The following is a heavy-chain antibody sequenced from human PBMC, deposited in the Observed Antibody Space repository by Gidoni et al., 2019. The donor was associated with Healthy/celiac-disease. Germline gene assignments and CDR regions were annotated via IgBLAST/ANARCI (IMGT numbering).Heavy chain of an antibody. CDR3: ARVRGIAAAGTPYFDY. V-gene: IGHV4-34*01. CDR2: INHSGST. CDR1: GWSFSGYY. Sequence: QVQLQQWGAGLCNPSETLSLTCAVYGWSFSGYYWSWLRQPPGKGLEWIGEINHSGSTNYNPSLKSRVTISVDTSKNQFSLKLSSVTAADTAVYYCARVRGIAAAGTPYFDYWGQGTLVTVSS. J-gene: IGHJ4*02. D-gene: IGHD6-13*01.